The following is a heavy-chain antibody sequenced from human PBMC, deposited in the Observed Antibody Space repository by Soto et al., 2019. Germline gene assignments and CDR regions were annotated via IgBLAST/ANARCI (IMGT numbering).Heavy chain of an antibody. CDR1: GGTFSSYA. CDR2: IIPIFGTA. D-gene: IGHD3-10*01. J-gene: IGHJ6*02. CDR3: ARELGSYYNYYYGMDV. Sequence: GASVKVSCKASGGTFSSYAISWVRQAPGQGLEWMGGIIPIFGTANYAQKFQGRVTITADESTSTAYMELSSLRSEDTAVYYCARELGSYYNYYYGMDVWGQGTTVTVSS. V-gene: IGHV1-69*13.